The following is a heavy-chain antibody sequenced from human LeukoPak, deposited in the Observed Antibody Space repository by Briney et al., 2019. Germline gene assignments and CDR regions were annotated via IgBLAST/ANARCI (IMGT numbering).Heavy chain of an antibody. D-gene: IGHD6-19*01. CDR3: ATGYRIGWSSGYFDY. J-gene: IGHJ4*02. CDR2: IYYSGST. CDR1: GGSISSSSYY. Sequence: SETLSLTCTVSGGSISSSSYYWGWIRQPPGKGLGWIGTIYYSGSTYYNPSLEGRVTISEDTSKNQFSLKLSSVTATDTAVYYCATGYRIGWSSGYFDYWGQGTLVATSS. V-gene: IGHV4-39*01.